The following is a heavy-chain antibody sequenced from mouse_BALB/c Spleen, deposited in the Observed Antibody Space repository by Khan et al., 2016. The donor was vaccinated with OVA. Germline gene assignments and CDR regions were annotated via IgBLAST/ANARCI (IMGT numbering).Heavy chain of an antibody. CDR2: ISPNSDGS. CDR3: VRSLVYYGRADEGFAY. V-gene: IGHV1S136*01. CDR1: GYTFTSYV. D-gene: IGHD1-1*01. J-gene: IGHJ3*01. Sequence: EVQLQQSGPELVKPGASVKMSCKASGYTFTSYVMHWVKQKPRQGLEWIGYISPNSDGSKYNEKFRGKATLTSDKSSSTAYMELSSLPSEDSAVFYCVRSLVYYGRADEGFAYWGQGTLVTVSA.